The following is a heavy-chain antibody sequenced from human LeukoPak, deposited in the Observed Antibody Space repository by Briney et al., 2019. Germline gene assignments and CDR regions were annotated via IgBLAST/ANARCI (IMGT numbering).Heavy chain of an antibody. D-gene: IGHD4-17*01. CDR1: GFSFTYAW. CDR3: TTDGATVPWYAFDI. V-gene: IGHV3-15*01. CDR2: IRSKSDGGTT. J-gene: IGHJ3*02. Sequence: WGSLRLSCAASGFSFTYAWMSCVRQVPGKGLEWVGQIRSKSDGGTTDYASPVKGRFTISRDDSINTLSVQRNSLKTEDTAVYYCTTDGATVPWYAFDIWGQGTMVTVSS.